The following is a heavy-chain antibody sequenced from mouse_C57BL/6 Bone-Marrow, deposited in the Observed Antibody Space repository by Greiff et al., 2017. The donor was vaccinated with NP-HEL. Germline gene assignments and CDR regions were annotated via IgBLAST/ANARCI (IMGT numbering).Heavy chain of an antibody. D-gene: IGHD2-12*01. J-gene: IGHJ2*01. Sequence: VQLQQSGAELVRPGASVTLSCKASGYTFTDYEMHWVKQTPVHGLEWIGAIDPETGGTAYNQKFKGKAILTADKYSSTAYMELRSLTSEDSAVYYCTRYRTDYWGQGTTLTVSS. CDR3: TRYRTDY. CDR1: GYTFTDYE. V-gene: IGHV1-15*01. CDR2: IDPETGGT.